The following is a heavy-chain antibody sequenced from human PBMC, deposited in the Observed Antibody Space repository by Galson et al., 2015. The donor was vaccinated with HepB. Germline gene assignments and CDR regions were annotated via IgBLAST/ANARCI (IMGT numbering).Heavy chain of an antibody. CDR3: VKDRLPTLAAAGTVDY. CDR1: GFTFSSYA. J-gene: IGHJ4*02. V-gene: IGHV3-64D*06. CDR2: INSNGGST. D-gene: IGHD6-13*01. Sequence: SLRLSCAASGFTFSSYAMHWVRQAPGKGLEYVSTINSNGGSTYYADSVKGRFTISRDNSKNTLYLQMSSLRAEDTAVYYCVKDRLPTLAAAGTVDYWGQGTLVTVSS.